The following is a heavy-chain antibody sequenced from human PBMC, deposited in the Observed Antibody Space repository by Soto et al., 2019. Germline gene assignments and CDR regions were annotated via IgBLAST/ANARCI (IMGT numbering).Heavy chain of an antibody. CDR2: IRYVGSNK. D-gene: IGHD4-17*01. J-gene: IGHJ4*02. CDR1: GFTFSIYG. V-gene: IGHV3-33*01. Sequence: QVQLVESGGGVVEPGRSLRLSCAASGFTFSIYGMHWVRQAPGKGLEWVAVIRYVGSNKYYADSVKGRFTISRDKSKNTLYVQMKSLRAEETALYYCARDRLRWGYGDDYFEYWGQGTLVTVSA. CDR3: ARDRLRWGYGDDYFEY.